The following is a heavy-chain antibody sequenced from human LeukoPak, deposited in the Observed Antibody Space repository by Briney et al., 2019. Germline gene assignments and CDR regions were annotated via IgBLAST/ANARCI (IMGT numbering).Heavy chain of an antibody. D-gene: IGHD3-10*01. J-gene: IGHJ6*02. CDR1: GHTLTELS. Sequence: ASVKVSCKVSGHTLTELSMHWVRQVPGKGLEWMGGFDPEDGETLYAQKFQGRVIMTEDTSTDTAYMELSSLRSEDTAVYYCATDQRGAGLGFRYGSGSYNGMDVWGQGTTVTVSS. CDR2: FDPEDGET. CDR3: ATDQRGAGLGFRYGSGSYNGMDV. V-gene: IGHV1-24*01.